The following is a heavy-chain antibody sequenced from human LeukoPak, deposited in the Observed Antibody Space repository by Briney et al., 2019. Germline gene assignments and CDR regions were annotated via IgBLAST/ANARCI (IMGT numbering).Heavy chain of an antibody. Sequence: ASVKVSCKASGYTFTRYVIHWVRQAPGRGLEWMGWINTNTGNPTYARGFTGRFVFSLDTSISTAYLQISSLKAGDTAVYYCARDPETTVTTSIDYWGQGTLVTVSS. D-gene: IGHD4-17*01. CDR3: ARDPETTVTTSIDY. CDR2: INTNTGNP. V-gene: IGHV7-4-1*02. CDR1: GYTFTRYV. J-gene: IGHJ4*02.